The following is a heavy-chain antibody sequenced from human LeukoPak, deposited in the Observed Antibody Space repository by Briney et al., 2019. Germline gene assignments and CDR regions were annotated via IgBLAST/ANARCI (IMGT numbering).Heavy chain of an antibody. V-gene: IGHV4-59*11. CDR1: GRSLSSHY. Sequence: SETLSLTCTVSGRSLSSHYWSWIRQPPGKGLEWIGYIYYSGSTNYNPSLKSRVTISVDTSKNQFSLKLSSVTAADTAVYYCARSNPLKNWFDPWGQGTLVTVSS. J-gene: IGHJ5*02. CDR2: IYYSGST. CDR3: ARSNPLKNWFDP.